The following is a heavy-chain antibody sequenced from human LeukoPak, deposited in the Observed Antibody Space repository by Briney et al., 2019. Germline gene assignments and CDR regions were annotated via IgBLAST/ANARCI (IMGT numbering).Heavy chain of an antibody. CDR3: ARADDFWSGYYNYFDY. CDR2: FDPEDGET. CDR1: GYTLTELS. J-gene: IGHJ4*02. Sequence: ASVKVSCKVSGYTLTELSMHWVRQAPGKGLEWMGGFDPEDGETIYAQKFQGRVTMTTDTSTSTAYMELRSLRSDDTAVYYCARADDFWSGYYNYFDYWGQGTLVTVSS. V-gene: IGHV1-24*01. D-gene: IGHD3-3*01.